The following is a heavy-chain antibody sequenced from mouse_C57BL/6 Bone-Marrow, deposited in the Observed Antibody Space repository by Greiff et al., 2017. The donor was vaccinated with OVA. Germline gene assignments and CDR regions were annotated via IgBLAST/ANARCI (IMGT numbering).Heavy chain of an antibody. Sequence: QVQLQQSGAELVRPGTSVKMSCKASGYTFTNYWIGWAKQRPGHGLEWIGDIYPGGGYTNYNEKFKGKATLTADKSSSPAYMQFSSLTSEDSAIYYCARSGYYDEAWFAYWGQGTLVTVSA. CDR3: ARSGYYDEAWFAY. CDR2: IYPGGGYT. D-gene: IGHD2-4*01. V-gene: IGHV1-63*01. CDR1: GYTFTNYW. J-gene: IGHJ3*01.